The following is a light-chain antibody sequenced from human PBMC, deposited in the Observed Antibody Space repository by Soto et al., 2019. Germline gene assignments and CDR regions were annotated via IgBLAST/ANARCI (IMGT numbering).Light chain of an antibody. V-gene: IGKV1-5*03. Sequence: DIQMTQSPSTLSASIGDRVSITCRASQSISTWLAWYQQKPGKAPTLLIYKASSLESGVPSRFSGSGSGTEFTLTISSLQPDDFAAYYCQQYKSKSYTFGQGTKLEIK. J-gene: IGKJ2*01. CDR2: KAS. CDR3: QQYKSKSYT. CDR1: QSISTW.